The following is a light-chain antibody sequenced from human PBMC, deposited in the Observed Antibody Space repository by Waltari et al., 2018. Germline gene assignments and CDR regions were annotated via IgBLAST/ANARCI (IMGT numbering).Light chain of an antibody. CDR2: GYN. V-gene: IGLV1-44*01. CDR1: SSNIGRNP. CDR3: AAWDDSLNAVV. J-gene: IGLJ2*01. Sequence: QSVLTQPPSASGTPGQRVTITCSGSSSNIGRNPVSWYQQLPGTAPKLLFDGYNQCPSGVPDRLSGSKSGTSASLAISGLQSEDEADYYCAAWDDSLNAVVFGGGTKLTVL.